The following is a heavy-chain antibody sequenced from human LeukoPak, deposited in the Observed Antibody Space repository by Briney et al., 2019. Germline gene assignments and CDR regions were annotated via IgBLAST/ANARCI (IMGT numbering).Heavy chain of an antibody. CDR2: TYYSGST. Sequence: SETLSLTCTVSGGSISSYYWSWIRQSPGKGLEWIGYTYYSGSTNYNPSLKSRVTIVVDTSKNQFSLKLRSVTAADTAVYYCAKEDSGNYYDPGAFDIWGQGTMVTVSS. J-gene: IGHJ3*02. CDR1: GGSISSYY. CDR3: AKEDSGNYYDPGAFDI. D-gene: IGHD1-26*01. V-gene: IGHV4-59*01.